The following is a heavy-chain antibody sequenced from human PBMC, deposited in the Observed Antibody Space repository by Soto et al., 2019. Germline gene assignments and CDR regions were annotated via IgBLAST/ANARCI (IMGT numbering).Heavy chain of an antibody. J-gene: IGHJ2*01. Sequence: QVQLQESGPGLVKPSETLSLTCTVSGGSISSYYWSWIRQPPGKGLEWIGYIYYSGSTNYNPSLKSRVTISVDTSKNQFSLKLSSVTAADTAVYYCARRIVDFWGGYSNWYFDLWGRGTLVTVSS. CDR3: ARRIVDFWGGYSNWYFDL. CDR2: IYYSGST. D-gene: IGHD3-3*01. CDR1: GGSISSYY. V-gene: IGHV4-59*08.